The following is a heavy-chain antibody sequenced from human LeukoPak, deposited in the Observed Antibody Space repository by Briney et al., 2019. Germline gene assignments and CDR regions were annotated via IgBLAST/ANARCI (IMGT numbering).Heavy chain of an antibody. D-gene: IGHD3-10*01. CDR2: IYYSGTT. V-gene: IGHV4-59*01. J-gene: IGHJ4*02. Sequence: SETLSLTCTVSGASINTYYWSWIRQPPGKGLEWIGYIYYSGTTSYNPSLKTRVTISIDTSKNQFSLKLSSVTAADTAVYYCAREGVSLESGTHYKVIDWGQGTQVTVSS. CDR1: GASINTYY. CDR3: AREGVSLESGTHYKVID.